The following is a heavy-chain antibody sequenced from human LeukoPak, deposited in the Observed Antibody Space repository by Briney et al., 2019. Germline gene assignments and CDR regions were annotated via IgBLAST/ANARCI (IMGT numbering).Heavy chain of an antibody. J-gene: IGHJ4*02. CDR2: ISSSSSTI. CDR3: ARGGGGYTDY. D-gene: IGHD3-3*01. V-gene: IGHV3-48*01. Sequence: GGSLRLSCAASGFTFSSYSMNWVHQAPGKGLEWVSYISSSSSTIYYADSVKGRFTISRDNAKNSLYLQMNSLRAEDTAVYYCARGGGGYTDYWGQGTLVTVSS. CDR1: GFTFSSYS.